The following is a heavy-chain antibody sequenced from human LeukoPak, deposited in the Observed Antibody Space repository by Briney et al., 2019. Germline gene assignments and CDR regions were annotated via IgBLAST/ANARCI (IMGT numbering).Heavy chain of an antibody. CDR2: IYYSGST. D-gene: IGHD2-8*01. CDR3: VRRYCTNGVCYLFDY. CDR1: GGSISSGDYY. Sequence: SQTLSLTCTVSGGSISSGDYYWSWIRQPPGKGLEWIGYIYYSGSTYYNPSLKSRVTISVDTSKNQFSLKLSSVTAADTAVYYCVRRYCTNGVCYLFDYWGQGTLVTVSS. J-gene: IGHJ4*02. V-gene: IGHV4-30-4*01.